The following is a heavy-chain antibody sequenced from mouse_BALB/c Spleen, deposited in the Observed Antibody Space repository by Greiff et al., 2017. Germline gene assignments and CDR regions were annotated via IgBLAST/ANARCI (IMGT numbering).Heavy chain of an antibody. D-gene: IGHD2-3*01. V-gene: IGHV1-63*02. CDR2: IYPGGGYT. CDR3: DRYDGYAWFAY. CDR1: GYTFTNYW. J-gene: IGHJ3*01. Sequence: QVQLQQSGAELVRPGPSVTMSCTAAGYTFTNYWLCWEKQRLGHGLVWIGDIYPGGGYTNYNEKFKGKATLTADTSSSTAYMQLSSLTSEDSAISYCDRYDGYAWFAYWGQGTLVTVSA.